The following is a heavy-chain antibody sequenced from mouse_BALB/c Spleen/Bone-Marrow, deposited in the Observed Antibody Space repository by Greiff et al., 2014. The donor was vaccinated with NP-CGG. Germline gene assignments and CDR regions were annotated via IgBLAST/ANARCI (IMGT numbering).Heavy chain of an antibody. D-gene: IGHD4-1*01. J-gene: IGHJ2*01. CDR1: GYAFSSYW. CDR2: IYPGDGDT. V-gene: IGHV1-80*01. CDR3: ARVRNWADY. Sequence: QVQLKESGAELVRPGSSVKISCKASGYAFSSYWMNLVKQRPGQGLEWIGQIYPGDGDTNYNGKFKGKATPTADKSSSTAYMQLSSLTSEDSAVYFCARVRNWADYWGQGTTLTVSS.